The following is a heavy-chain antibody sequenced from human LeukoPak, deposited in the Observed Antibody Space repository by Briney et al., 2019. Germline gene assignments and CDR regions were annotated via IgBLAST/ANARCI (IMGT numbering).Heavy chain of an antibody. D-gene: IGHD5-12*01. V-gene: IGHV4-34*01. CDR1: GGSFSGYY. J-gene: IGHJ4*02. Sequence: SETLSLTCAVYGGSFSGYYWSWIRQPPGKGLEWIGEINHSGSTNYNPSLKSRVTISVDTSKNQFSLKLSSVTAADTAVYYCARLVRYDRYFDYWGQGTLVTVSS. CDR2: INHSGST. CDR3: ARLVRYDRYFDY.